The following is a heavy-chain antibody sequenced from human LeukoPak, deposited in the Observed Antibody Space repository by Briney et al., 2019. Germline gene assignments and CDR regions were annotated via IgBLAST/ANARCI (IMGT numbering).Heavy chain of an antibody. CDR2: ISRSRSYI. CDR3: ARDPYSGLFDS. V-gene: IGHV3-21*01. J-gene: IGHJ4*02. CDR1: GFTFSSYS. D-gene: IGHD4-11*01. Sequence: GGSLRLFCTASGFTFSSYSMNWVRRAPGKGLEWVSSISRSRSYIYYADSVKGRFTITRDNAKNSLYVQMNTLRAEATAVYYCARDPYSGLFDSWGQGSLVTLSS.